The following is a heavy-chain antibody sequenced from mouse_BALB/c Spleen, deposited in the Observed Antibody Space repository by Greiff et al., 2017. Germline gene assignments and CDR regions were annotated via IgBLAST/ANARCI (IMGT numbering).Heavy chain of an antibody. D-gene: IGHD1-2*01. J-gene: IGHJ3*01. V-gene: IGHV5-17*02. CDR3: ARRDYGDWFAY. CDR1: GFTFSSFG. Sequence: EVQVVESGGGLVQPGGSRKLSCAASGFTFSSFGMHWVRQAPEKGLEWVAYISSGSSTIYYADTVKGRFTISRDNPKNTLFLQMTSLRSEDTAMYYCARRDYGDWFAYWGHGTLVTVSA. CDR2: ISSGSSTI.